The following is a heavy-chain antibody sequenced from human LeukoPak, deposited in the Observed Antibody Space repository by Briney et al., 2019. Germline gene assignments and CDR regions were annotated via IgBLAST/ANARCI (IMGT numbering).Heavy chain of an antibody. D-gene: IGHD3-16*02. Sequence: SETLSLTCAVYGGSFSGYYWSWIRQPPGKGLEWIGEINHSGSTNYNPSLKSRVTISVDTSKNHFSLKLSSVTAADTAVYYCARSRVWGSYRYHPRYYFDYWGQGTLVTVSS. V-gene: IGHV4-34*01. J-gene: IGHJ4*02. CDR1: GGSFSGYY. CDR3: ARSRVWGSYRYHPRYYFDY. CDR2: INHSGST.